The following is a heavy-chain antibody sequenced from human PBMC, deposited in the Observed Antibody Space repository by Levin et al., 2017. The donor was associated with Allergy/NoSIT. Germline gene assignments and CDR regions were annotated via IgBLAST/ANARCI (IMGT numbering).Heavy chain of an antibody. D-gene: IGHD3-3*01. CDR1: GFTFSSYE. V-gene: IGHV3-48*03. CDR3: SRGGWSGYTNDY. CDR2: ISNSGSTI. Sequence: PGGSLRLSCAASGFTFSSYEMNWGRQAPGKGLEWISHISNSGSTIYYADSVKGRFTISRDNAKNSLYLQMSSLRVEDTAVYYCSRGGWSGYTNDYWGQGTLVTVSS. J-gene: IGHJ4*02.